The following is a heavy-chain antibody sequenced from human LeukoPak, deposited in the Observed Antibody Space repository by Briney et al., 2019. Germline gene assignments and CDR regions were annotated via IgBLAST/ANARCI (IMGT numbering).Heavy chain of an antibody. CDR2: SHNDGNSV. D-gene: IGHD3-10*01. J-gene: IGHJ4*02. CDR1: GFDFSRYW. CDR3: VRHNYGYDY. V-gene: IGHV3-74*01. Sequence: GGSLRLSCAASGFDFSRYWMHWVRQVPGKEVVWVSHSHNDGNSVSYADSVKGRFTVSRDNAKNTLYLQMNRLRAEDTAVYYWVRHNYGYDYWGQGTQVTVSS.